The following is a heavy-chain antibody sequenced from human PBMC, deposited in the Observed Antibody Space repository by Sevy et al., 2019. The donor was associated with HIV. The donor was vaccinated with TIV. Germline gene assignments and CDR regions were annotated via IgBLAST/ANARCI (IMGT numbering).Heavy chain of an antibody. V-gene: IGHV3-21*01. CDR3: ARDLVIPATTDYFYYGMDV. Sequence: GESLKISCAASGFTIRTHNMNWVRQAPGKGLEWVSSISSSSTYIYYADSVKGRFTISRDNAKNSLYLQMSSLRAEDTAVYYCARDLVIPATTDYFYYGMDVWGQGTTVTVSS. CDR2: ISSSSTYI. D-gene: IGHD2-15*01. CDR1: GFTIRTHN. J-gene: IGHJ6*02.